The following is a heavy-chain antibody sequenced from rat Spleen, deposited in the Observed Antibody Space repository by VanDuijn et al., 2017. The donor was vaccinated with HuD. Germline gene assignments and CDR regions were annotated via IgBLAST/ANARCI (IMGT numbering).Heavy chain of an antibody. J-gene: IGHJ4*01. D-gene: IGHD1-12*02. CDR2: ISPSGGRS. V-gene: IGHV5-19*01. Sequence: EVQLVESGGGLVQPGRSLTLSCEASGFTFSNYGMHWIRQAPTKGLEWVASISPSGGRSNYRDSVKGRFTISRDNAKSTLFLQMDSLRSEDSATYYCATDGYYDGTYYSVYVMDAWGQGASVTVSS. CDR3: ATDGYYDGTYYSVYVMDA. CDR1: GFTFSNYG.